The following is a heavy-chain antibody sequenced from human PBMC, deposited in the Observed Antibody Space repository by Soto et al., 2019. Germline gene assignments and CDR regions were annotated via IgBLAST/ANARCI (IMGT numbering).Heavy chain of an antibody. V-gene: IGHV1-18*04. J-gene: IGHJ4*02. CDR2: VRGYTDST. D-gene: IGHD3-3*01. CDR1: GYTFSSLG. Sequence: ASVKVSCKTSGYTFSSLGITWVRQAPGQGLEWMGWVRGYTDSTNYAQSVQGRVTMTRDTSTSTAYLELRNLRSDDTAVYYCARITGTEHYDLSNGYYYFDYWGQGTLVTVSS. CDR3: ARITGTEHYDLSNGYYYFDY.